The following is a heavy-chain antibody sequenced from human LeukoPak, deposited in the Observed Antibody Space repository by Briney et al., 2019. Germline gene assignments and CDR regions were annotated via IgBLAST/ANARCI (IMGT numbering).Heavy chain of an antibody. CDR2: ISYDGSNK. Sequence: PGRSLRLSCAASGFTFSSYAMHWVRQAPGKGLEWVAVISYDGSNKYYADSVKGRFTISRDNSKNTLYLQMNSLRAEDTAVYYCTWSAEADWGQGTLVTVSS. J-gene: IGHJ4*02. CDR3: TWSAEAD. CDR1: GFTFSSYA. V-gene: IGHV3-30-3*01. D-gene: IGHD3-3*01.